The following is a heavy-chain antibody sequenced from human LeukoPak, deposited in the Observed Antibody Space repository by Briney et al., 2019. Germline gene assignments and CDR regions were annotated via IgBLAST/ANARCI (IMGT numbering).Heavy chain of an antibody. CDR3: AKGRRGDPYYYYYYGLDV. V-gene: IGHV3-23*01. D-gene: IGHD4-17*01. CDR2: ISGSGGST. Sequence: GGSLRLSCAASGFTFSSYALSWVRQAPGKGLEWVSSISGSGGSTYYPDSLKGRFTISRDNSKNTLYLQMNSLRAEDTAVYYCAKGRRGDPYYYYYYGLDVWAKGPRSPSP. CDR1: GFTFSSYA. J-gene: IGHJ6*02.